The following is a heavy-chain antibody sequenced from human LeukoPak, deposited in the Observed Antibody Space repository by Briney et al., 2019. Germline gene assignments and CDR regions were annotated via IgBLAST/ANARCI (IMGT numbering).Heavy chain of an antibody. D-gene: IGHD3-10*01. CDR2: ISAYNGNT. V-gene: IGHV1-18*01. J-gene: IGHJ5*02. CDR1: GYTFTSYG. Sequence: EASVKVSCKASGYTFTSYGISWVRQAPGQGLERMGWISAYNGNTNYAQKLQGRVTMTTDTSTSTAYMELRSLRSDDTAVYYCARTGDYYGSGRFDPWGQGTLVTVSS. CDR3: ARTGDYYGSGRFDP.